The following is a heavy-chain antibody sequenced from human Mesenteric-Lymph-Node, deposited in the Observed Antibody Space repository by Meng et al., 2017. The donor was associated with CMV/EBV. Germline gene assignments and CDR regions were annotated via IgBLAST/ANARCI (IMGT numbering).Heavy chain of an antibody. V-gene: IGHV3-66*02. CDR1: GFTVSSYG. CDR2: IYSGGST. D-gene: IGHD5-18*01. CDR3: ARDHRDTAIARQLYGMDV. J-gene: IGHJ6*02. Sequence: GESLKISCAASGFTVSSYGMHWVRQAPGKGLEWVSVIYSGGSTYYADSVKGRFTISRDNSKNTLYLQMNSLRAEDTAVYYCARDHRDTAIARQLYGMDVWGQGTTVTVSS.